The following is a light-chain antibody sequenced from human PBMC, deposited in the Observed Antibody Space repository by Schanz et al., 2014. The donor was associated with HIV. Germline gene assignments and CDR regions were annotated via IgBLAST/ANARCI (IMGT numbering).Light chain of an antibody. J-gene: IGLJ3*02. CDR2: GNT. CDR1: RSNIGAGYD. Sequence: QSVLTQPPSVSGAPGQRVTISCTGSRSNIGAGYDVHWYQQLPGTAPKLLIYGNTNRPSGVPDRFSGSKSGNTASLAITGLQAEDEADYYCQSYDTSLSGGVFGGGTKLTVL. CDR3: QSYDTSLSGGV. V-gene: IGLV1-40*01.